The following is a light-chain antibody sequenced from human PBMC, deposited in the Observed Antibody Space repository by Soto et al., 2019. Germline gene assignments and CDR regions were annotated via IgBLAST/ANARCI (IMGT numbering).Light chain of an antibody. CDR3: QQSYSTLWT. J-gene: IGKJ1*01. V-gene: IGKV1-39*01. CDR1: QSISGY. Sequence: DIQMTQSPSSLSAHVGDRVTITCRASQSISGYLNWYQQKPGKAPKLLIYAASSLQSGVPSRFSGSGSGTDFTLTISSLQPEDFATYYCQQSYSTLWTFGQVTKVDIK. CDR2: AAS.